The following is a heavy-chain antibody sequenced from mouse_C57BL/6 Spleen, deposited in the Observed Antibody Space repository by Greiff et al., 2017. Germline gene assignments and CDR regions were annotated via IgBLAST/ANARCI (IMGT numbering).Heavy chain of an antibody. J-gene: IGHJ4*01. V-gene: IGHV1-82*01. CDR2: IYPGDGDT. CDR3: ARKIYYYYAEYAMDS. D-gene: IGHD2-4*01. Sequence: VKLQESGPELVKPGASVKLSCKASGYAFSSSWMNWVKQRPGKGLEWIGRIYPGDGDTNYNGKFKGKATLTADKSSSTAYMQLSSLTSQDSAVSFCARKIYYYYAEYAMDSWGQGTSVTVSS. CDR1: GYAFSSSW.